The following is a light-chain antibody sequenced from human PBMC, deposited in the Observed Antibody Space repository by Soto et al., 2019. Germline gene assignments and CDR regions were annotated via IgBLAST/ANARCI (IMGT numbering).Light chain of an antibody. CDR1: QSLVYSDRNTY. CDR3: MQGTHWPWT. V-gene: IGKV2-30*01. CDR2: KVS. J-gene: IGKJ1*01. Sequence: DVVMTQSPLSLPVTLGQPASISCRSSQSLVYSDRNTYLNWFQQRPGQSPRRLIYKVSNRDSGVPERFSGSGSGTDFTLKISRVEAEDVGVYFCMQGTHWPWTFGQGTKVEIK.